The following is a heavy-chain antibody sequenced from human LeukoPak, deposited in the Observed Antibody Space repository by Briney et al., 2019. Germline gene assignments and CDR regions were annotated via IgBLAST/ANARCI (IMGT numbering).Heavy chain of an antibody. V-gene: IGHV1-2*02. J-gene: IGHJ3*02. Sequence: ASVKVSCKTSGYTFTDYFIHWVRQAPGQGLEWIGLINVDNGVTNYAQKFQGRVTMTRDTSISTAYMELSRLRSDDTAVYYCAREHIAAHASGIWGQGTMVTVSS. D-gene: IGHD6-6*01. CDR1: GYTFTDYF. CDR3: AREHIAAHASGI. CDR2: INVDNGVT.